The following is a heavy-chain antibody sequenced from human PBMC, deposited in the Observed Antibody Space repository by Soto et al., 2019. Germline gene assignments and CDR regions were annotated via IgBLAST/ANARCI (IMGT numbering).Heavy chain of an antibody. J-gene: IGHJ4*02. CDR3: ARANRDRQGPQYYFDY. V-gene: IGHV4-31*03. D-gene: IGHD4-4*01. Sequence: SETLSLTCTVSGGSISSGGYYWSWIRQHPGKGLEWIGYIYYSGSTYYNPSLKSRVTISVDTSKNQFSLKLSSVTAADTAVYYCARANRDRQGPQYYFDYWGQGTLVTVSS. CDR1: GGSISSGGYY. CDR2: IYYSGST.